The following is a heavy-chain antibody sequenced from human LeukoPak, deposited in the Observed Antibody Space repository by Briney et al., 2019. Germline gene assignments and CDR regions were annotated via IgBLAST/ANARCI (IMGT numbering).Heavy chain of an antibody. D-gene: IGHD6-19*01. CDR3: ARGQYSSGWENYYYYYYMDV. Sequence: SVKVSCKASGGTFSSYAISWVRQAPGQGLEWMGGIIPIFGTANYAQKFQGRVTITTDESTSTAYMDLSSLTSEDTAVYYCARGQYSSGWENYYYYYYMDVWGKGTTVTVSS. V-gene: IGHV1-69*05. CDR1: GGTFSSYA. CDR2: IIPIFGTA. J-gene: IGHJ6*03.